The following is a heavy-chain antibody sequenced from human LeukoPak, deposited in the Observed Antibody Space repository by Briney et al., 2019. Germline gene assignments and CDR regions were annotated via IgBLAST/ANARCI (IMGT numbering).Heavy chain of an antibody. CDR1: GFTFSNYG. V-gene: IGHV3-23*01. Sequence: PGGSLRLSCAASGFTFSNYGMSWVRQAPGKGLEWIAAISGSGGSTDYLDSVKGRFTISRDNAKNSLYLQMISLRAEDTAVYYCARDPLWGPDYYYYMDVWGKGTTVTVSS. CDR3: ARDPLWGPDYYYYMDV. J-gene: IGHJ6*03. D-gene: IGHD3-16*01. CDR2: ISGSGGST.